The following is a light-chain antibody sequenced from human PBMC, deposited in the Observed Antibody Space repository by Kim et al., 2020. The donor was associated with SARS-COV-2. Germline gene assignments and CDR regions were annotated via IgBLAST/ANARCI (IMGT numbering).Light chain of an antibody. CDR1: QSVRSSY. Sequence: GERATRSCRASQSVRSSYLAWYQQKPGQAPRLLIYGASSRATGIPDRFSGSGSGTDFTLTISRLEPEDFAVYYCQQYGSSPPTWTFGQGTKVDIK. CDR3: QQYGSSPPTWT. CDR2: GAS. V-gene: IGKV3-20*01. J-gene: IGKJ1*01.